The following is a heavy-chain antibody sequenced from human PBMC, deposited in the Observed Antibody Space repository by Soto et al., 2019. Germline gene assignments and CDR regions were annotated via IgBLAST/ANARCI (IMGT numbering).Heavy chain of an antibody. J-gene: IGHJ3*02. CDR2: IIPIFGTA. Sequence: SVKVSCKASGGTFSSYAISWVRQAPGQGLEWIGGIIPIFGTANYAQKFQGRVTITADESTSTAYMELSSLRSEDTAVYYCARVIQRRGSNLNAFDIWGQGTMVTVSS. CDR1: GGTFSSYA. CDR3: ARVIQRRGSNLNAFDI. V-gene: IGHV1-69*13. D-gene: IGHD5-12*01.